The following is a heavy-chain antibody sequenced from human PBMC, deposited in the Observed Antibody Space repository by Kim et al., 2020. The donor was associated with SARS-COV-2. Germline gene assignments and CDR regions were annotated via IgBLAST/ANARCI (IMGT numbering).Heavy chain of an antibody. V-gene: IGHV1-2*02. J-gene: IGHJ4*02. CDR2: NPNSGGT. CDR3: ARAIDY. Sequence: NPNSGGTNYAQKFQGMVTMTRDTSMSTADMELSGLRSDDTAMYYCARAIDYWGQGSLVTVSS.